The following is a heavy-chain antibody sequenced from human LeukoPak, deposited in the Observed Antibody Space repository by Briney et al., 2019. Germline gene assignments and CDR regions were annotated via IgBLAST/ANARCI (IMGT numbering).Heavy chain of an antibody. CDR1: GYTFTYYY. CDR3: ARDPGGSLGIWFQH. J-gene: IGHJ1*01. D-gene: IGHD7-27*01. V-gene: IGHV1-2*02. Sequence: ASVKVSCKASGYTFTYYYMHWVRQAPGQGLEWMGWINPNSGGTNYAQKFQGRVTITADKSTSTAYMELSSLRSEDTAVYYCARDPGGSLGIWFQHWGQGTLVTVSS. CDR2: INPNSGGT.